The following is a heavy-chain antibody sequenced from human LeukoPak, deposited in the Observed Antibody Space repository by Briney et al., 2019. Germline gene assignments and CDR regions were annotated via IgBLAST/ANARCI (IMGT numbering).Heavy chain of an antibody. D-gene: IGHD5-18*01. J-gene: IGHJ4*02. Sequence: KSSETLSLTCTVSGDSISSSSNYWAWIRQSPGKGLEWIARIYIGGSSSYNPSLKSRVTISVDTSKNQFSLKLSFVTAADTAVYYCARQDYSYGYDYWGQGTLVTVSS. V-gene: IGHV4-39*01. CDR1: GDSISSSSNY. CDR2: IYIGGSS. CDR3: ARQDYSYGYDY.